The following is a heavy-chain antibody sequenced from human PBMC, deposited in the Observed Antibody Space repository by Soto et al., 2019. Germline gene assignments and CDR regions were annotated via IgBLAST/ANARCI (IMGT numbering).Heavy chain of an antibody. Sequence: ASVKVSCKASGYTFASNGISWVRQAPGQGLEWIGWISTYKGNTNYAQNLQGRVTLTRDTSTGTVYMEMRSLKSDDSAVYYCARDRAHGLDIWGQGTMVT. V-gene: IGHV1-18*01. CDR2: ISTYKGNT. CDR1: GYTFASNG. CDR3: ARDRAHGLDI. J-gene: IGHJ3*02.